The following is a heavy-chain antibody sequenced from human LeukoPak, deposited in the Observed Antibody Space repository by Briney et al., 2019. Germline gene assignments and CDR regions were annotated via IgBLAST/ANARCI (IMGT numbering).Heavy chain of an antibody. D-gene: IGHD3-10*01. J-gene: IGHJ4*02. CDR1: GFTFSSYE. CDR2: ISSSGSTI. Sequence: GGSLRLSCAASGFTFSSYEMNWVRQAPGKGLEWVSYISSSGSTIYYADSVKGRFIISRDNAKNSLYLQMNSLRAEDTAVYYCARAGGSGSYYIPGYWGQGTLVTVSS. CDR3: ARAGGSGSYYIPGY. V-gene: IGHV3-48*03.